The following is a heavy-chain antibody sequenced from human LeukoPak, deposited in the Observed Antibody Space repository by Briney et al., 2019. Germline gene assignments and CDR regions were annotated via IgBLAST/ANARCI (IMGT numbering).Heavy chain of an antibody. Sequence: PGGSLRLSCAASGFTFSSYSMNWVRQAPGKGLEWVSSISSSSSYIYYADSVKGRFTISRDSAKNSLYLQMNSLRAEDTAVYYCARLGGVRADYWGQGTLVTVSS. CDR2: ISSSSSYI. CDR1: GFTFSSYS. CDR3: ARLGGVRADY. V-gene: IGHV3-21*01. D-gene: IGHD4-23*01. J-gene: IGHJ4*02.